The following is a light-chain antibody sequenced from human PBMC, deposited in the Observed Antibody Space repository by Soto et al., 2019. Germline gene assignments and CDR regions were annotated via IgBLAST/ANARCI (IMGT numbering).Light chain of an antibody. J-gene: IGKJ4*01. Sequence: AIQMTQSPSSLSASVGDRVTITCRASRGVGNDLGGYQQKPGKAPKLLIYHASTLQSGVPSRFSGSGSGTDFTLTISSLQAEDFATYYCLQDYDNPLTFGGGTKVGIK. CDR2: HAS. CDR1: RGVGND. CDR3: LQDYDNPLT. V-gene: IGKV1-6*01.